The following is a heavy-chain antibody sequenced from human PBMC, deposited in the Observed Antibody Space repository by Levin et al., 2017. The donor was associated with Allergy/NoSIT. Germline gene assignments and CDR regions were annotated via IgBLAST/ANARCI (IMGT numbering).Heavy chain of an antibody. CDR1: GFTFSDYY. J-gene: IGHJ4*02. Sequence: LSLTCAASGFTFSDYYMSWIRQAPGKGLEWISYIITSGTHTSYADSVKGRFTISRDNANNLVFLQMNSLRAEDTAVYYCASRYGSGTYYQGNNYWGQGTLGTVSS. D-gene: IGHD3-10*01. CDR2: IITSGTHT. CDR3: ASRYGSGTYYQGNNY. V-gene: IGHV3-11*03.